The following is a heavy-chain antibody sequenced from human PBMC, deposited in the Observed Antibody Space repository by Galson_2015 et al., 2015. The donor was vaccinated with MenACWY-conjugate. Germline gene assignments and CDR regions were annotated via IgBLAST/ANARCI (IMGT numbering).Heavy chain of an antibody. CDR1: GFTFSSYA. CDR2: ISSNGGST. V-gene: IGHV3-64D*06. Sequence: SLRLSCAASGFTFSSYAMHWVRQAPGKGLEYVSAISSNGGSTYYADSVKGRFTISRDNSKNTLYLQMSSLRAEDTAVYYCVGGGPNTPFDYWGQGTLVTVSS. CDR3: VGGGPNTPFDY. J-gene: IGHJ4*02. D-gene: IGHD3-16*01.